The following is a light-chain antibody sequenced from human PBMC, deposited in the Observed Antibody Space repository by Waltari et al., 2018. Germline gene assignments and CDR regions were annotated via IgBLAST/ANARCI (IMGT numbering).Light chain of an antibody. J-gene: IGKJ2*01. CDR3: QQYYSTPPT. Sequence: DIVMTQSPDSLAVSLGERATINCKSSQSVLYSFYNKNYLAWYQQQPGQPPKLLISWASTRESGVPDRFSGSGSGTDFTLTISSLQAEDVAVYYCQQYYSTPPTFGQGTKLEIK. V-gene: IGKV4-1*01. CDR1: QSVLYSFYNKNY. CDR2: WAS.